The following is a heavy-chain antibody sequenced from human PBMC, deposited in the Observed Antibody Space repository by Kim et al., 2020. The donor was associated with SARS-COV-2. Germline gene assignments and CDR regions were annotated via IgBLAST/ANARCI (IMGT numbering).Heavy chain of an antibody. CDR2: MHNSGST. Sequence: SETLSLTCSVSGASISSYYWNWIRQPAGKELEWIGHMHNSGSTKYKPSLRTRLTMSVDTSKNQFYLTLSSVTAADPAVYYCARGGCTNLHPFDSWGQGTL. CDR1: GASISSYY. V-gene: IGHV4-4*07. J-gene: IGHJ4*02. CDR3: ARGGCTNLHPFDS.